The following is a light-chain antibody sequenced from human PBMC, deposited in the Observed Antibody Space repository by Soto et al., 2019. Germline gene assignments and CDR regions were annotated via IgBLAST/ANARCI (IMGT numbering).Light chain of an antibody. J-gene: IGKJ1*01. Sequence: DIQMTQSPSTLSSSVGDRVTITCRASQSISSWLAWYQHQPGKAPKLLIFDGYSLKSGVPSRFSGSGSGTEFTLTISSLEADDFATYYCQQYYSFPWTFGQGTKVEIK. CDR2: DGY. CDR3: QQYYSFPWT. CDR1: QSISSW. V-gene: IGKV1-5*01.